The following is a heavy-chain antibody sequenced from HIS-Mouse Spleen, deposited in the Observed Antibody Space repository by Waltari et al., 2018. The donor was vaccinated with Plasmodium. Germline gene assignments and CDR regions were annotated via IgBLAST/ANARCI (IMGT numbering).Heavy chain of an antibody. Sequence: QVQLVQSGAEVKKPGPSVKVSFKASGYTFTGYYMPWLRQAPGQGLEWMGWINPKSGGTNYAKKFQGRVTMTRDTSISTAYMELSRLRSDDTAVYYCARRSSNNHYYHSNPDWFDPWGQGTLVTVSS. D-gene: IGHD3-22*01. CDR1: GYTFTGYY. J-gene: IGHJ5*02. CDR3: ARRSSNNHYYHSNPDWFDP. CDR2: INPKSGGT. V-gene: IGHV1-2*02.